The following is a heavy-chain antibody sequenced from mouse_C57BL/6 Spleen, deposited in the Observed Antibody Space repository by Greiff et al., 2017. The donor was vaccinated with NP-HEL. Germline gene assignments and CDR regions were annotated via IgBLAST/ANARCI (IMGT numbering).Heavy chain of an antibody. D-gene: IGHD4-1*01. V-gene: IGHV1-82*01. CDR3: ARRVTGTYCFDY. J-gene: IGHJ2*01. Sequence: QVQLQQSGPELVKPGASVKISCKASGYAFSSSWMNWVKQRPGKGLEWIGRIYPGDGDTNYNGKFKGKATLTADKSSSKANMQLSRLTSEDSAVYSWARRVTGTYCFDYWGQGTTLTVSS. CDR1: GYAFSSSW. CDR2: IYPGDGDT.